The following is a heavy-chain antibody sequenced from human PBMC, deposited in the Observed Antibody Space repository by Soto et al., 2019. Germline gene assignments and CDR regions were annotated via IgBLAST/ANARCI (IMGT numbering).Heavy chain of an antibody. Sequence: PGGSLRLSCAASGFTFSSYGTHWVRQAPGKGLEWVAVISYDGSNKYYADSVKGRFTISRDNSKNTLYLQMNSLRAGDTAVYYCAKSNYPYYFDYWGQGTLVTVSS. V-gene: IGHV3-30*18. CDR3: AKSNYPYYFDY. CDR2: ISYDGSNK. J-gene: IGHJ4*02. CDR1: GFTFSSYG. D-gene: IGHD4-4*01.